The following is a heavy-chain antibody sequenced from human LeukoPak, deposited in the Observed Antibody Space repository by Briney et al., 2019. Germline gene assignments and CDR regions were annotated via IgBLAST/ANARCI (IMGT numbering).Heavy chain of an antibody. J-gene: IGHJ4*02. V-gene: IGHV4-39*01. CDR1: GGSISSSSYY. CDR2: IYYSGST. D-gene: IGHD4-17*01. CDR3: ARHGGSTHYGLYYFDY. Sequence: SETLSLTCTVSGGSISSSSYYWGWIRQPPGKGLEWIGSIYYSGSTYYNPSLKSRVTISVDTSKNQFSLKLNSVTAADTAVYYCARHGGSTHYGLYYFDYWGQGTLVTASS.